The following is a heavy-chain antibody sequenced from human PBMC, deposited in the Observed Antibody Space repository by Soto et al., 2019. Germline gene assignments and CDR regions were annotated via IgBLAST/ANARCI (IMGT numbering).Heavy chain of an antibody. D-gene: IGHD2-2*01. CDR1: GGTFSSYA. Sequence: SVKVSCKASGGTFSSYAISWVRQAPGQGLEWMGGIIPIFGTANYAQKFQGRVTMTIDTSTSTAYMDLRSLTSDDTAVYYCARVIPGVEAWFDPWGQGTLVTVS. V-gene: IGHV1-69*05. J-gene: IGHJ5*02. CDR2: IIPIFGTA. CDR3: ARVIPGVEAWFDP.